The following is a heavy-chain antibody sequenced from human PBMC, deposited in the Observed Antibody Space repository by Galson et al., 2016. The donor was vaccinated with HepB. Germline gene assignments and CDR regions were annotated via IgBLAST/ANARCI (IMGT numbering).Heavy chain of an antibody. Sequence: SLRLSCAASGFTFSDYWMHWVRQVPGKGLVWVSSINSDESRTNYADSVKGRFTISRDNTKNTLYLHMNSLGAEDTAVYFCARGSNDWARIDYWGQGTLVTVSS. J-gene: IGHJ4*02. V-gene: IGHV3-74*01. CDR3: ARGSNDWARIDY. D-gene: IGHD1-1*01. CDR2: INSDESRT. CDR1: GFTFSDYW.